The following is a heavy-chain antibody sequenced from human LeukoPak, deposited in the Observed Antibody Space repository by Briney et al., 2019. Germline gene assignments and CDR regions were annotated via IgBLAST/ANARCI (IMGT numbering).Heavy chain of an antibody. CDR2: ISSSGSTI. D-gene: IGHD3-10*02. J-gene: IGHJ6*04. CDR3: AELGITMIGGV. V-gene: IGHV3-48*03. CDR1: GFTFSTFA. Sequence: GGSLRLSCAASGFTFSTFAMIWVRQPPGKGLEWVSYISSSGSTIYYADSVKGRFTISRDNAKNSLYLQMNSLRAEDTAVYYCAELGITMIGGVWGKGTTVTISS.